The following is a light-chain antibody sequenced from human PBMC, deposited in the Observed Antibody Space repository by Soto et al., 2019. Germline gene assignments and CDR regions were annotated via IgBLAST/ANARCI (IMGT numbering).Light chain of an antibody. Sequence: ENVLTQSPGTLPLSPGERATLSCRASQSVSGSYLAWYQQKPVQAPRLLIYDASNRATGIPARFSGSGSETDFTLTISSLEPEDFAVYYCQQRDNWPPLSFGGGTKVDIK. CDR3: QQRDNWPPLS. CDR2: DAS. V-gene: IGKV3-11*01. J-gene: IGKJ4*01. CDR1: QSVSGSY.